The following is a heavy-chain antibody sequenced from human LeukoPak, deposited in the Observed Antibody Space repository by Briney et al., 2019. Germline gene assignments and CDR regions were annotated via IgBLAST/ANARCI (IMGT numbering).Heavy chain of an antibody. CDR1: GFTFSSYG. CDR3: ARDGARDYYGMDV. Sequence: PGGSLRLSCAASGFTFSSYGMHWVRQAPGKGLEWVAVISYDGSNKYYADSVKGRFTISRDNSKNTLYLQMNSLRAEDTAVYYCARDGARDYYGMDVWGQGTTVTVSS. J-gene: IGHJ6*02. V-gene: IGHV3-30*03. D-gene: IGHD1-26*01. CDR2: ISYDGSNK.